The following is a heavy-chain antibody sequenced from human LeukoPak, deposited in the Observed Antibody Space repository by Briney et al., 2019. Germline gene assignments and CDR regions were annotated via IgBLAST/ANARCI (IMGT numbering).Heavy chain of an antibody. Sequence: SETLSLTCAVYGGSFSGYYWSWIRQPPGKGLEWIGEINHSGSTNYNPSLKSRVTISVETSKNQFTLKLSSVTAADTAVYYCARGAAAARFDPWGQGTLVTVSS. CDR3: ARGAAAARFDP. CDR2: INHSGST. V-gene: IGHV4-34*01. CDR1: GGSFSGYY. J-gene: IGHJ5*02. D-gene: IGHD6-13*01.